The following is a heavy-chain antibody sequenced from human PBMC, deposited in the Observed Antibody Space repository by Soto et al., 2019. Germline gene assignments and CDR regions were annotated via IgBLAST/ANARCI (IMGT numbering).Heavy chain of an antibody. CDR3: AKRHTTVATPANYFDY. CDR1: GFTFSSYT. CDR2: ITSGGTT. V-gene: IGHV3-23*01. J-gene: IGHJ4*02. D-gene: IGHD1-1*01. Sequence: GGSLRLSCAASGFTFSSYTMNWVSQAPGKGLDWVSTITSGGTTYYADSVKGRFTISRDDSKNTLYLQMNSLRAEDTALYYCAKRHTTVATPANYFDYWGQGTLVTVSS.